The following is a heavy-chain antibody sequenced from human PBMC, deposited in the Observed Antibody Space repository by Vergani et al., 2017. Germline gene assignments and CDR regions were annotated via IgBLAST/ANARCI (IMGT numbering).Heavy chain of an antibody. J-gene: IGHJ4*02. CDR1: GYTFTSYY. Sequence: QVQLVQSGAEVKKPGASVKVSCKASGYTFTSYYMHWVRQAPGQGLEWMGIINPSGGSTSYAQKFQGRVTITRDTSTSTVYMELSSLRSEDTAVYYCARIRMATVQIDYWGQGTLVTVSS. CDR3: ARIRMATVQIDY. D-gene: IGHD5-24*01. CDR2: INPSGGST. V-gene: IGHV1-46*01.